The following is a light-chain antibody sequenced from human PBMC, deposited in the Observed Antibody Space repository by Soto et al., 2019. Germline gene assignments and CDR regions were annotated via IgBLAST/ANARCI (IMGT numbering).Light chain of an antibody. J-gene: IGKJ1*01. Sequence: EIVLTQSPGTLSLSPGERATLSCRASQSISSNYLAWYQQKPGQAPRLLIYGASSRATGIPDRFSGSGSGTPFTLTISRLEPEDSAIYYCHQYASWTFGQGTKVEIK. CDR3: HQYASWT. CDR2: GAS. V-gene: IGKV3-20*01. CDR1: QSISSNY.